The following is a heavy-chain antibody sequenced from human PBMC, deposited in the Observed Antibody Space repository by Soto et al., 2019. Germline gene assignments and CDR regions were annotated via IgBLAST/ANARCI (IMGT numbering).Heavy chain of an antibody. CDR3: ASVAGGHYSTNWFDP. D-gene: IGHD3-22*01. V-gene: IGHV4-30-4*01. J-gene: IGHJ5*02. Sequence: QVQLQESGRGLVKPSQTLSLTCTVSGGSISSGRYYGTWIRQSPGRGLEWIGYIHNSGSTYYNPSLKSRVTISVDTTKHQISLKLSSVTAADTAVYYCASVAGGHYSTNWFDPWGQGTLVTVSS. CDR1: GGSISSGRYY. CDR2: IHNSGST.